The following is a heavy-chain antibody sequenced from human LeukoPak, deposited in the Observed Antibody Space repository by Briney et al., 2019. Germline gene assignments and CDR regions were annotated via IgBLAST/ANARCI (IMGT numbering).Heavy chain of an antibody. CDR1: GGSISSYY. CDR2: IYYSGST. V-gene: IGHV4-59*08. D-gene: IGHD1-26*01. CDR3: ARLKWELEDYYGMDV. Sequence: PSETLSLTCTVSGGSISSYYWSWIRQPPGKGLEWIGYIYYSGSTNYNPSLKSRVTISVDTSKNQFSLKPSSVTAADTAVYYCARLKWELEDYYGMDVWGQGTTVTVSS. J-gene: IGHJ6*02.